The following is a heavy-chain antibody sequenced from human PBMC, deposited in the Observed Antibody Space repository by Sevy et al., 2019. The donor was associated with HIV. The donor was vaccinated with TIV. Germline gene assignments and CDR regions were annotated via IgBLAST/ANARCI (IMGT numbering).Heavy chain of an antibody. CDR2: ISDSSTTI. Sequence: GGSLRLSCAASGFTFSSYSMNWVRQAPGKGLEWVSYISDSSTTIYYADSVKGRFTISRDNAKNSLYLQMNSLRAEDTAVYYCARGLAALPGYYYGMYVWGQGTTVTVSS. CDR3: ARGLAALPGYYYGMYV. CDR1: GFTFSSYS. D-gene: IGHD6-6*01. V-gene: IGHV3-48*01. J-gene: IGHJ6*02.